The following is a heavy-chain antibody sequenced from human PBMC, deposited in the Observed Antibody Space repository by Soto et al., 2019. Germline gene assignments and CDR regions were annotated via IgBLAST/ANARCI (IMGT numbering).Heavy chain of an antibody. CDR3: ARNLNWGDRYPTDY. CDR1: GYTFTSYY. Sequence: QVQLVQSGAEVKKPGASVKVSCKASGYTFTSYYMHWVRQAPGQGLEWMGIINPSGGSTSYAQKFRGRVYMTRDTITSTVYMVLSSLRSEDTAVYYCARNLNWGDRYPTDYWGQGALVTVFS. D-gene: IGHD7-27*01. CDR2: INPSGGST. V-gene: IGHV1-46*01. J-gene: IGHJ4*02.